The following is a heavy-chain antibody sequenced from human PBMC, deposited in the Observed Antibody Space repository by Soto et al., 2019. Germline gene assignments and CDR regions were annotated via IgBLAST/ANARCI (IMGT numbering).Heavy chain of an antibody. CDR1: GFTFSSYA. J-gene: IGHJ6*02. CDR3: ARDTMIVVVMDYYGMDV. D-gene: IGHD3-22*01. V-gene: IGHV3-23*01. CDR2: ISGSGGST. Sequence: HPGGSLRLSCAASGFTFSSYAMSWVRQAPGKGREWVSAISGSGGSTYYADSLKGRFTISRDNSKNTLYLQMNRLRAEDTAVYYCARDTMIVVVMDYYGMDVWGQGTTVTVSS.